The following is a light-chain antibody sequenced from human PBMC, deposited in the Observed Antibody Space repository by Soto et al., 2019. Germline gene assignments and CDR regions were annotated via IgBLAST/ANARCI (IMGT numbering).Light chain of an antibody. CDR3: QQSYITPPIT. CDR1: QSVSRY. CDR2: AAS. Sequence: DVQMTQSPSSLSALVGDRVTITCRASQSVSRYLNWSQHKPGKAPKLLINAASNLRSGVPSRFSGSGSGTDFTLTIDGLQPEDFAVYYCQQSYITPPITCGQGTRLELK. J-gene: IGKJ5*01. V-gene: IGKV1-39*01.